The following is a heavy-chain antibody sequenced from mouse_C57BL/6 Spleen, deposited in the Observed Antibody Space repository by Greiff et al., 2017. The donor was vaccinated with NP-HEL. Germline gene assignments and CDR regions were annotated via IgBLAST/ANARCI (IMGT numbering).Heavy chain of an antibody. V-gene: IGHV1-15*01. J-gene: IGHJ1*03. CDR1: GYTFTDYE. CDR3: KGLTGVYFDV. D-gene: IGHD1-1*01. Sequence: QVQLQQSGAELVRPGASVTLSCKASGYTFTDYEMHWVKQTPVHGLEWIGAIDPETGGTAYNQKFKGKAILTADKSSRTAYMELRCLTSEDSVVYSCKGLTGVYFDVWGTGATVTVSS. CDR2: IDPETGGT.